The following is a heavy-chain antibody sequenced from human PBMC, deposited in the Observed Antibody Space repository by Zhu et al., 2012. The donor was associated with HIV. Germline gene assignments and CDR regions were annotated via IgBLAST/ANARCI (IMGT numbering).Heavy chain of an antibody. J-gene: IGHJ5*02. D-gene: IGHD3-16*02. V-gene: IGHV4-39*01. CDR3: ARRMITFGGVIVNWFDP. CDR2: IYYSENT. Sequence: QVQLQESGPGLVKASETLSLTCTVSGGSISSTSYYWDWIRQPPGKGLEWIESIYYSENTYYNPSLKSRVTVSVDTSKNQFSLKLSSVTAADTAVYYCARRMITFGGVIVNWFDPWGQGTLVTVSS. CDR1: GGSISSTSYY.